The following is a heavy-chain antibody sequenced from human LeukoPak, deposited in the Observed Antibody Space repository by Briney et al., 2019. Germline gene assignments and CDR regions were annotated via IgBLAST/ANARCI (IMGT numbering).Heavy chain of an antibody. J-gene: IGHJ4*02. CDR1: GFTFSSYE. Sequence: GGSLRLSCAASGFTFSSYEMNWVRQAPGKGLEWVSYISSSGSTIYYADSVKGRFTISRDNAKNSLYLQMNSLRAEDTAVYYCARGGVYYGSGSYSYDYWGQGTLVTVSS. V-gene: IGHV3-48*03. D-gene: IGHD3-10*01. CDR3: ARGGVYYGSGSYSYDY. CDR2: ISSSGSTI.